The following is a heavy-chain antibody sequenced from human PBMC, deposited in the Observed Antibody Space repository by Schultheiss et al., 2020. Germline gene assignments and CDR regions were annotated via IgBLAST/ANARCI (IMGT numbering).Heavy chain of an antibody. J-gene: IGHJ4*02. CDR1: GYTFTSYG. D-gene: IGHD5-18*01. CDR2: IVVGSGNT. V-gene: IGHV1-58*02. CDR3: ARVEYHHVDTAMKRNDY. Sequence: SVKDSCKASGYTFTSYGISWVRQAPGQGLEWIGWIVVGSGNTNYAQKFQERVTITRDMSTSTAYMELSSLRSEDTAVYYCARVEYHHVDTAMKRNDYWGQGTLVTVSS.